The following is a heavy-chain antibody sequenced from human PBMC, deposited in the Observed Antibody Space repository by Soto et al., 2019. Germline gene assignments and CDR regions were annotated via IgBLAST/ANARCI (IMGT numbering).Heavy chain of an antibody. Sequence: GASVKVSCKASGYTFTSYDINWVRQATGQGLEWMGWMNPNSGNTGYAQKFQGRVTMTRNTSISTAYMELSSLRSEDTAVYYCARPYYDFWSGYYYYYYYMDVWGKGTTVTVSS. V-gene: IGHV1-8*01. D-gene: IGHD3-3*01. CDR2: MNPNSGNT. CDR3: ARPYYDFWSGYYYYYYYMDV. J-gene: IGHJ6*03. CDR1: GYTFTSYD.